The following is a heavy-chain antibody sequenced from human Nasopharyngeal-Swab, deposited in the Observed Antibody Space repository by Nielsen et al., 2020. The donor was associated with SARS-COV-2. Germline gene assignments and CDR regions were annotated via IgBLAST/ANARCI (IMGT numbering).Heavy chain of an antibody. D-gene: IGHD6-19*01. Sequence: VRDAPGKGLEWVSAISGSGGSTYYADSVKGRSTISRDNSKNTLYLQMNSLRAEDTAVYYCAGSGWHPFDYWGQGTLVTVSS. CDR3: AGSGWHPFDY. J-gene: IGHJ4*02. CDR2: ISGSGGST. V-gene: IGHV3-23*01.